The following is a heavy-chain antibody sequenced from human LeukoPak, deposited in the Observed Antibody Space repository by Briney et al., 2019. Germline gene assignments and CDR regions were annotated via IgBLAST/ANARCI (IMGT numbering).Heavy chain of an antibody. CDR1: GGSISSYY. CDR2: IYYSGST. D-gene: IGHD1-26*01. CDR3: ARYSGSYYAWFDP. J-gene: IGHJ5*02. Sequence: PSQTLSLTCTVSGGSISSYYWSWIRQPPGKGLEWIGYIYYSGSTNYNPSLKSRVTISVDTSKNQFSLKLSSVTAADTAVYYCARYSGSYYAWFDPWGQGTLVTVSS. V-gene: IGHV4-59*01.